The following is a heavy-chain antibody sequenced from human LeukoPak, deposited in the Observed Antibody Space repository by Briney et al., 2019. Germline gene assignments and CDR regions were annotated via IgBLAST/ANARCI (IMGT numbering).Heavy chain of an antibody. CDR1: GGSISSYY. J-gene: IGHJ5*02. Sequence: KASETLSLTCTVSGGSISSYYWSWIRQPPGKGLEWIGYISYSGSTNFNPSLKSRVTISVDTSKNQFSLKLSSVTAADTAVYYCAREGTAGTSLNWFDPWGQGTLVTVSS. CDR2: ISYSGST. D-gene: IGHD1-1*01. CDR3: AREGTAGTSLNWFDP. V-gene: IGHV4-59*01.